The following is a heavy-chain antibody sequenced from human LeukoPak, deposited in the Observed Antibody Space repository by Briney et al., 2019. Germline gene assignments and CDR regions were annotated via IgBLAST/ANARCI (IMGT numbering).Heavy chain of an antibody. CDR3: ARGNIVLMVYAMDWFDP. V-gene: IGHV4-34*01. D-gene: IGHD2-8*01. CDR1: GGSFSGYY. Sequence: SETLSLICAVYGGSFSGYYWSWIRQPPGKGLEWIGEINHSGSTNYNPSLKSRVTISVDTSKNQFSLKLSSVTAADTAVYYCARGNIVLMVYAMDWFDPWGLGTLVTVSS. J-gene: IGHJ5*02. CDR2: INHSGST.